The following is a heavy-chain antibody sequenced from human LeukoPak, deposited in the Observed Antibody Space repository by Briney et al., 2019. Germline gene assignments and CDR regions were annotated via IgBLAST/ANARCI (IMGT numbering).Heavy chain of an antibody. D-gene: IGHD1-1*01. CDR1: GGSFSAYY. CDR3: ASTTGTLDY. V-gene: IGHV4-34*01. Sequence: SETLSLTCAVYGGSFSAYYWSWIRQPPGKGLEWIGEINHSGSTNYNPSLKSRVTISVDTSKNQFSLKLSSVTAADTAVYYCASTTGTLDYWGQGTLVTVSS. CDR2: INHSGST. J-gene: IGHJ4*02.